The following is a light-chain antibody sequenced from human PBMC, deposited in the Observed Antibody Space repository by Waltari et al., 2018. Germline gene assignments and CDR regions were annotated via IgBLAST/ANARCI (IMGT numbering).Light chain of an antibody. CDR3: SSYTSSTTLLLI. Sequence: QSALTQPASVSGSPGQSITISCTGTSSDVGGYNYVSWYQKHPGKAPKLLIYDVRNRPAGVSNRFSASKSGNTASLIISGLQAEDEADYYCSSYTSSTTLLLIFGGGTKLTVL. CDR2: DVR. CDR1: SSDVGGYNY. V-gene: IGLV2-14*03. J-gene: IGLJ2*01.